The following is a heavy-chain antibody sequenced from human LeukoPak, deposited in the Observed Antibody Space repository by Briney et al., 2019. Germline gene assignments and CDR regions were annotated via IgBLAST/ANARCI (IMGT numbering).Heavy chain of an antibody. CDR3: AREQINCRGDCNDY. V-gene: IGHV3-30*03. D-gene: IGHD2-21*02. CDR2: ISYDGSNK. J-gene: IGHJ4*02. CDR1: GFTFNSYG. Sequence: GRSLRLSCAASGFTFNSYGMHWVRQAPGKGLEWVAVISYDGSNKYYADSVKGQFTISRDNAKNSLYVQMNSLRAEDTAVYYCAREQINCRGDCNDYWGQGTLVTVSS.